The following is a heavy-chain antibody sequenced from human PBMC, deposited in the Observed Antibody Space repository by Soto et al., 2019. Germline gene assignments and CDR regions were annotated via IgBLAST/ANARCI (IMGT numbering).Heavy chain of an antibody. CDR1: GGTFSSYA. J-gene: IGHJ5*02. CDR3: AVYYDFWSGAQQGWFDP. CDR2: ISAYIGTT. D-gene: IGHD3-3*01. Sequence: ASVKVSCKASGGTFSSYAISWVRQAPGQGLEWMGWISAYIGTTNYAQKLQGRVTMTTDTSTSTAYMELRSLRSDDTAVYYCAVYYDFWSGAQQGWFDPWGQGTLATVSS. V-gene: IGHV1-18*01.